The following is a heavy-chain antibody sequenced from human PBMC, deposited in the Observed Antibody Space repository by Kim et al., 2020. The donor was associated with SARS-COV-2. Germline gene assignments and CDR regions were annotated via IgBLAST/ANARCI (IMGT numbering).Heavy chain of an antibody. CDR3: ARDESSSWYNWFDP. D-gene: IGHD6-13*01. CDR2: IIPILGIA. CDR1: GGTFSSYA. V-gene: IGHV1-69*04. Sequence: SVKVSCKASGGTFSSYAISWGRQAPGQGLEWMGRIIPILGIANYAQKFQGRVTITADKSTSTAYMELSSLRSEDTAVYYCARDESSSWYNWFDPWGQGTLVTVSS. J-gene: IGHJ5*02.